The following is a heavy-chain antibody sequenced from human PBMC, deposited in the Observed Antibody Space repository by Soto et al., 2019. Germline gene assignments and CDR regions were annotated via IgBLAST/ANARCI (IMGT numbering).Heavy chain of an antibody. J-gene: IGHJ4*02. V-gene: IGHV1-8*01. CDR3: ARTVAGTWEVDD. Sequence: ASVKVSCKASGYTFTSYDINWVRQATGQGLEWMGWMNPNSGNTGYAQKFQGRVTMTRNTSISTAYMELSSLRSEDTAVYYCARTVAGTWEVDDWGQGTRVTVAS. D-gene: IGHD6-19*01. CDR2: MNPNSGNT. CDR1: GYTFTSYD.